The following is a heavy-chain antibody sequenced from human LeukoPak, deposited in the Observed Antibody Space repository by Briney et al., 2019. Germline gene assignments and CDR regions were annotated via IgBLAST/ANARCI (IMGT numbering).Heavy chain of an antibody. V-gene: IGHV3-30*02. CDR1: GFAFRTHG. J-gene: IGHJ6*03. Sequence: GGSLRLSCAASGFAFRTHGMHWVRQAPGKGLEWVAFIRYDGNDQDYADSVKGRFTISRDNSKNTLYLQMINLRPEDAAVYYCARKRYSGSDFRRSYYYYMDVWGQGTTVTVSS. CDR2: IRYDGNDQ. D-gene: IGHD5-12*01. CDR3: ARKRYSGSDFRRSYYYYMDV.